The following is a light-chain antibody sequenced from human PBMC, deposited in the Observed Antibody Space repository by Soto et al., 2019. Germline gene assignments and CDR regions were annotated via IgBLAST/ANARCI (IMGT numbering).Light chain of an antibody. CDR2: EVS. V-gene: IGLV2-14*01. CDR1: SSDVGGYNY. CDR3: QSYDSSLSGPEV. Sequence: QSALTQPASVSGSPGQSITISCTGTSSDVGGYNYVSWYQQHPGKAPKLMIYEVSNRPSGVSNRFSGSKSGNTASLTISGLQAEDEADYYCQSYDSSLSGPEVFGTGTKLTVL. J-gene: IGLJ1*01.